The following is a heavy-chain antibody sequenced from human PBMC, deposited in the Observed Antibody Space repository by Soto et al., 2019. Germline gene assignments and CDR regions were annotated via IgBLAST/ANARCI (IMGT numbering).Heavy chain of an antibody. V-gene: IGHV3-21*01. Sequence: EVQLVESGGGLVKPGGSLRLSCAASGFTFSSYSMNWVRQAPGKGLEWVSSISSSSSYIYYADSVKGRFTISRDNAKNSLYLQMDSLRAEVTAVYYCARVNTDCGDYYYGLDVWGQGTTVTVSS. CDR1: GFTFSSYS. J-gene: IGHJ6*02. D-gene: IGHD2-21*01. CDR3: ARVNTDCGDYYYGLDV. CDR2: ISSSSSYI.